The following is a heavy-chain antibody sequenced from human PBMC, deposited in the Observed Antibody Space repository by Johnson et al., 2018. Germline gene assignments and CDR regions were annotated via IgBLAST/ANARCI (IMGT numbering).Heavy chain of an antibody. D-gene: IGHD6-19*01. V-gene: IGHV3-72*01. J-gene: IGHJ3*02. CDR1: GFTFSDHY. Sequence: VQLVESGGGLVQPGGSLRLSCAASGFTFSDHYMDWVRQAPGKGLEWVGRTRNKANSYTTEYAASVKGRFTISRDDSKNSLYLQMNSLKTEATAVYYCARRGPPGIAVAGAFDIWGQGTMVTVSS. CDR2: TRNKANSYTT. CDR3: ARRGPPGIAVAGAFDI.